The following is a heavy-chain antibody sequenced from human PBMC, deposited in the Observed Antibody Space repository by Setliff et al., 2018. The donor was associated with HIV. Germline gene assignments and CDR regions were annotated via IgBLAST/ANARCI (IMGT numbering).Heavy chain of an antibody. D-gene: IGHD6-6*01. V-gene: IGHV1-2*06. CDR3: AGGWATGANSSPLDV. CDR2: INPNSGGT. J-gene: IGHJ6*04. Sequence: ASVKVSCKASGYTFNTYYIHWVRQAPGQGLEWIGRINPNSGGTNYAQRFQGRVTMTRDTSISTAYMEMTSLRSDDTAVYYCAGGWATGANSSPLDVWGEGTTVTVSS. CDR1: GYTFNTYY.